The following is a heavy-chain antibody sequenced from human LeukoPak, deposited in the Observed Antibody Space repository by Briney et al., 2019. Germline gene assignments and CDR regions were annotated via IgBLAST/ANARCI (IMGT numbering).Heavy chain of an antibody. CDR1: GGSISSYY. CDR3: AKLSGYDYYFDY. CDR2: IYYSGST. D-gene: IGHD5-12*01. J-gene: IGHJ4*02. V-gene: IGHV4-59*08. Sequence: SETLSLTCTVSGGSISSYYWSWIRQPPGKGLEWVGYIYYSGSTNYNPSLKSRVTISVDTSKNQFSLKLSSVTAADTAVYYCAKLSGYDYYFDYWGQGTLVTVSS.